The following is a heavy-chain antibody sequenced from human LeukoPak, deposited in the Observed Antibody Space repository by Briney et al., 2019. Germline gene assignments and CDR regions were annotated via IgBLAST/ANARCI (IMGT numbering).Heavy chain of an antibody. D-gene: IGHD3-22*01. CDR3: ARDTYYYDSSGYWGLPHYYYYGMDV. CDR1: GYSFTSYW. V-gene: IGHV5-51*01. J-gene: IGHJ6*02. CDR2: IYPGDSDT. Sequence: GESLQISCKGSGYSFTSYWIGWVRQMPGKGLEWMGIIYPGDSDTRYSPSFQGQVTISADKSISTAYLQWSSLKASDTAMYHCARDTYYYDSSGYWGLPHYYYYGMDVWGQGTTVTVSS.